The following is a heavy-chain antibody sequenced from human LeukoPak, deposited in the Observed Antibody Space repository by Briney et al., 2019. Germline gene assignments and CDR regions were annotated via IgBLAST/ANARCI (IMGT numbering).Heavy chain of an antibody. Sequence: GGSLRLSCAASGFTFRNYAMKWVRQAPGKGLEWVSAISGGGDSTYYADSVKGRFTISRDNSKNTLYLQMNSLRAEDTAVYYCAKAAYGSGSYYNSFDFWGQGTLVTVSS. CDR3: AKAAYGSGSYYNSFDF. D-gene: IGHD3-10*01. CDR2: ISGGGDST. J-gene: IGHJ4*02. CDR1: GFTFRNYA. V-gene: IGHV3-23*01.